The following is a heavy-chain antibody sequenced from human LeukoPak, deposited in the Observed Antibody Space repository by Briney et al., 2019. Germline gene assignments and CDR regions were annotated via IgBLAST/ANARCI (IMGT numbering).Heavy chain of an antibody. V-gene: IGHV3-30*02. D-gene: IGHD3-10*01. Sequence: GGSLRLSCAASGFTFSSYGMHWVRQAPGKGLEWVAFIRYDGSNKYYADSVKGRFTISRDNSKNTLYLRMNSLRAEDTAVYYCARGEYGSGSYHIDYWGQGTLVTVSS. CDR3: ARGEYGSGSYHIDY. CDR1: GFTFSSYG. J-gene: IGHJ4*02. CDR2: IRYDGSNK.